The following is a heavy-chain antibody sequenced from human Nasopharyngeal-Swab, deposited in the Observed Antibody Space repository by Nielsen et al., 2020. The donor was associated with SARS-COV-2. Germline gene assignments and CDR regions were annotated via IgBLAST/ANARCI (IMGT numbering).Heavy chain of an antibody. D-gene: IGHD6-13*01. J-gene: IGHJ6*02. V-gene: IGHV3-9*01. CDR1: GFTFDDYA. Sequence: LSCAASGFTFDDYAMHWVRQAPGKGLEWVSGISWNSGSIGYADSVKGRFTISRDNAKNSLYLQMNSLRAEDTALYYCAKDLFSSSWYRGYYYGMDVWGQGTTVTVSS. CDR2: ISWNSGSI. CDR3: AKDLFSSSWYRGYYYGMDV.